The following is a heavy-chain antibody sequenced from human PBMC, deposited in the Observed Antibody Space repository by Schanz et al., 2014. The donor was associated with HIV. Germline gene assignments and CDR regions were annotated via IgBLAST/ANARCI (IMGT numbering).Heavy chain of an antibody. D-gene: IGHD2-8*01. CDR1: GFTFSSYG. Sequence: QVQLVESGEGVVQPGRSLRLSCAVSGFTFSSYGMHWVRQAPGKGLEWVAVIWYDGSNKYYADSVKGRFTISRDNSKNTLYLQMNSLRAEDTAVYYCARDRMVYAQAPLYYFDYWGQGTLVTVSS. CDR3: ARDRMVYAQAPLYYFDY. CDR2: IWYDGSNK. J-gene: IGHJ4*02. V-gene: IGHV3-33*01.